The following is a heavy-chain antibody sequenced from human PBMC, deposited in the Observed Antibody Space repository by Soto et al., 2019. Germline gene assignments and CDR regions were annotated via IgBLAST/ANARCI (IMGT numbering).Heavy chain of an antibody. CDR3: ARGFWDPGSPPDAFDI. CDR1: GYTFTGYY. Sequence: GASVKVSCKASGYTFTGYYMHWVRQAPGQGLEWMGWINPNSGGTNYAQKFQGWVTMTRDTSISTAYMELSRLRSDDTAVYYCARGFWDPGSPPDAFDICGQRTMVPVS. D-gene: IGHD3-10*01. J-gene: IGHJ3*02. CDR2: INPNSGGT. V-gene: IGHV1-2*04.